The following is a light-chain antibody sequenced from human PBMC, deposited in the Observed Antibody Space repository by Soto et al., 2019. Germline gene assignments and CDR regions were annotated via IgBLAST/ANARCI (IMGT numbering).Light chain of an antibody. CDR3: QQRSDWPWT. CDR1: QNIAKY. CDR2: DTS. J-gene: IGKJ1*01. Sequence: EIVLTQSPVTLSLSPGERVTLSCRASQNIAKYLAWYQQSPGRAPSLLFYDTSYRATGIPPRFSGSGSGTDFNLTISSLEHEDFAVYYCQQRSDWPWTFGQGTKVEV. V-gene: IGKV3-11*01.